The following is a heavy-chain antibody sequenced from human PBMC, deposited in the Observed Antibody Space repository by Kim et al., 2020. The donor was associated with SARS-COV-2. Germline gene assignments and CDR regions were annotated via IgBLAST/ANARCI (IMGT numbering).Heavy chain of an antibody. CDR2: IYRGGST. Sequence: GGSLRLSCAASGFTDSSNYMSWVRQAPGKGLEWVSVIYRGGSTYNADPVQGGFTIYRDNSKKTLYLQLNSLRAEDTAVYYCSGLAAAGVDYWGQGTLVTVSS. D-gene: IGHD6-13*01. V-gene: IGHV3-53*01. J-gene: IGHJ4*02. CDR3: SGLAAAGVDY. CDR1: GFTDSSNY.